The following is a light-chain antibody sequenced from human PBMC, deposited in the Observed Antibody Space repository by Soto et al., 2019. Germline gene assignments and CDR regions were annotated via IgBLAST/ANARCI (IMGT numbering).Light chain of an antibody. CDR2: GAS. J-gene: IGKJ5*01. Sequence: EILLTQSPGTLPLSQGERATLSCSASQSVSSSYLAWYQQKPGQPPRLLIYGASSRATGIPDRFSGSGSGTDFTLTISRLEPEDFAVFYCQHYDSLPITFGQGTRLEIK. CDR3: QHYDSLPIT. CDR1: QSVSSSY. V-gene: IGKV3-20*01.